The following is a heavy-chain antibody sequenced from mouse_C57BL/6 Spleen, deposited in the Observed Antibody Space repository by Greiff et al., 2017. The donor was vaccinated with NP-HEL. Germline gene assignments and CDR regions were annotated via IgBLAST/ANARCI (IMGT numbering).Heavy chain of an antibody. CDR1: GYTFTDYY. J-gene: IGHJ1*03. V-gene: IGHV1-26*01. Sequence: EVQLQQSGPELVKPGASVKISCKASGYTFTDYYMNWVKQSHGKSLEWIGDINPNNGGTSYNQKFKGKATLTVDKSSSTAYMELRSLTSEDSAVYYCAISPYNYGTRYYDVWGTGTTLTVSS. CDR2: INPNNGGT. CDR3: AISPYNYGTRYYDV. D-gene: IGHD2-12*01.